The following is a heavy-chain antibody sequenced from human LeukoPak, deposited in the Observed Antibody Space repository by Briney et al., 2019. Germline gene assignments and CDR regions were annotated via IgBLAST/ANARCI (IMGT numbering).Heavy chain of an antibody. D-gene: IGHD1-26*01. CDR3: ARHTLVGARNAFDI. Sequence: SETLSLTCNVSGGSISSYYWSWIRQPPGKGLEWIGYMYYSGNTNHNPSLKSRVTTSVDSSKNQFSLKLSSVTAADTAVYYCARHTLVGARNAFDIWGQGTMVTVSS. CDR2: MYYSGNT. CDR1: GGSISSYY. J-gene: IGHJ3*02. V-gene: IGHV4-59*08.